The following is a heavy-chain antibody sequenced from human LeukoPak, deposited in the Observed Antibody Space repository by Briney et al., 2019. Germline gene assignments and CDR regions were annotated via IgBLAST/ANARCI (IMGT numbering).Heavy chain of an antibody. CDR1: GFTFSSYG. D-gene: IGHD1-14*01. V-gene: IGHV3-30*18. J-gene: IGHJ4*02. CDR3: AKSHGNFDY. Sequence: GGSLRLSCAASGFTFSSYGMPWVRQAPGKGLEWVAVISYDGSNKYYADSVKGRFTISRDNSKNTLYLQMNSLRAEDTAVYYCAKSHGNFDYWGQGTLVTVSS. CDR2: ISYDGSNK.